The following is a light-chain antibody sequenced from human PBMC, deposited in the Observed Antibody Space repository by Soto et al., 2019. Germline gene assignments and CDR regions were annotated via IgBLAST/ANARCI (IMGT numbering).Light chain of an antibody. J-gene: IGKJ5*01. CDR3: QQRSN. CDR1: QSVSSY. V-gene: IGKV3-11*01. CDR2: DAS. Sequence: EIVLTQSPATLSLSPGERATLSCRASQSVSSYLAWYQQKPGQAPRLLIYDASNRATGIPARFSGSGSGTDFTLTITSQEPEDFAVYYCQQRSNFGQGTRLEIK.